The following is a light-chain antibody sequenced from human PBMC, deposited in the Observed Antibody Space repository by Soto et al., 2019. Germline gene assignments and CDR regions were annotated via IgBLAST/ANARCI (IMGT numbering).Light chain of an antibody. V-gene: IGKV1-39*01. Sequence: DIQFTQSPSSLSASVGDTVTITCRASQTVSRYLNWYQEKSGTAPKLLIYAASTLHTGVPSRFSGRGSGTDLTITINNLKREDCEEDLCQQTYSNLWTFGQGTKVDIK. CDR2: AAS. CDR3: QQTYSNLWT. J-gene: IGKJ1*01. CDR1: QTVSRY.